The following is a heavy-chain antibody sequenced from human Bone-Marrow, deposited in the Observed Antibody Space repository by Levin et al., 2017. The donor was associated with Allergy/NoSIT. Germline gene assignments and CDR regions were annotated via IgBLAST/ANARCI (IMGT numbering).Heavy chain of an antibody. CDR3: VREGGMTDPSMEMTPWFDY. Sequence: SETLSLTCTVSGGAISDSRYYWGWIRQPPGKGLEWLGSSYYSGNTYYNRFLKSRVTISVDTSKSQVSLRLMSVTTADTAVYYCVREGGMTDPSMEMTPWFDYWGQGSLVTVSS. J-gene: IGHJ4*02. CDR1: GGAISDSRYY. D-gene: IGHD3-16*01. V-gene: IGHV4-39*07. CDR2: SYYSGNT.